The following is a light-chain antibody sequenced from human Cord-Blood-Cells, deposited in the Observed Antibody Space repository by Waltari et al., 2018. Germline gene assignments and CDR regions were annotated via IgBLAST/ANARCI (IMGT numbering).Light chain of an antibody. Sequence: EIVLTQSPATLSLSPGERATLSCRASQSVSSYLAWYQQKPGQAPRLLIYDASNRATGIPARSSGSGSGTDFTLTISSLEPEDFAVYYCQQRSNCSFTFGPGTKVDIK. CDR2: DAS. J-gene: IGKJ3*01. V-gene: IGKV3-11*01. CDR1: QSVSSY. CDR3: QQRSNCSFT.